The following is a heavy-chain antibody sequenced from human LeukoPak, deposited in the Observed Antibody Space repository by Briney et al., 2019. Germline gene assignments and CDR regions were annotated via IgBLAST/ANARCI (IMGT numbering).Heavy chain of an antibody. CDR1: GGTFSSYA. Sequence: GASVKVSCKASGGTFSSYAISWVRQAPGQGLEWMGVIIPIFGTANYAQKFQGRVTIAADESTSTAYMELSSLRSEDTAVYYCASGRPGSYYFSFLYWGQGTLVTVSS. CDR3: ASGRPGSYYFSFLY. J-gene: IGHJ4*02. CDR2: IIPIFGTA. V-gene: IGHV1-69*13. D-gene: IGHD3-10*01.